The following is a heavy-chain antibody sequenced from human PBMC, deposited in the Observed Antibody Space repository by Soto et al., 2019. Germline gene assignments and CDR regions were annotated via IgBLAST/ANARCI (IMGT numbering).Heavy chain of an antibody. CDR1: GFTFSNYD. CDR2: ISYDGSNK. Sequence: QVQLVESGGGVVQPGRSLRLSCAASGFTFSNYDMHWVRQAPGKGLEWGTVISYDGSNKYYADSVKGRFTIARDNSKNTLYLQMNTLRPEDTAVYYCAKDSGQLPAYLDYWGQGTLVTVSS. V-gene: IGHV3-30*18. CDR3: AKDSGQLPAYLDY. J-gene: IGHJ4*02. D-gene: IGHD2-2*01.